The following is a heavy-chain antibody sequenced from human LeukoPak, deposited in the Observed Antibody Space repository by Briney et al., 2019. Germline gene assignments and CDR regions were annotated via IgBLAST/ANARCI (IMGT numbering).Heavy chain of an antibody. J-gene: IGHJ4*02. Sequence: SETLSLTCTVSGGSISSRSHYWGWIRQPPGKGLEWIGTIYYSGSTYYNPSLKSRVTISVDTSKNQVSLKLSSVTAADTAVYYCALGIGIVVVMRWGQGTLVTVSS. CDR2: IYYSGST. D-gene: IGHD3-22*01. V-gene: IGHV4-39*01. CDR1: GGSISSRSHY. CDR3: ALGIGIVVVMR.